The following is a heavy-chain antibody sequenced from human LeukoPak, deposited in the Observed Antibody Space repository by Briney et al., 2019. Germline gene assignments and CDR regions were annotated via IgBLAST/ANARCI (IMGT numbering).Heavy chain of an antibody. V-gene: IGHV4-59*11. CDR1: GGSISSHY. D-gene: IGHD3-10*01. Sequence: KPSETLSLTCTVSGGSISSHYWSWIRQPPGKGLEWIGYIYYSGSTYYNPSLKSRVTIPVDTSKNQFSLKLSSVTAADTAVYYCARDSRVRGVIIREKNDAFDIWGQGTMVTVSS. CDR3: ARDSRVRGVIIREKNDAFDI. CDR2: IYYSGST. J-gene: IGHJ3*02.